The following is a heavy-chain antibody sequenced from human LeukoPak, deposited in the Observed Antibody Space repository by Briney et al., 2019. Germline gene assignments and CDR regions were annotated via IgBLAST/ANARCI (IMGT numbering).Heavy chain of an antibody. CDR3: AREDYDDSGGRYFDL. J-gene: IGHJ2*01. D-gene: IGHD3-3*01. V-gene: IGHV4-38-2*02. CDR1: GYSISSGYY. Sequence: SETLSLTCTVSGYSISSGYYWGWIRPPPGEGLEWIGEIYHSGSTNYNPSLKSRLTISVDKSKNQLSLKLSSVTAADTAVYYCAREDYDDSGGRYFDLWGGSTVVSVSS. CDR2: IYHSGST.